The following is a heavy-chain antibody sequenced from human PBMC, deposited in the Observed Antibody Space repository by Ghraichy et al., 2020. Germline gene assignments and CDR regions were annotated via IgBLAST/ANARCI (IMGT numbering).Heavy chain of an antibody. CDR3: ARGALSIAARTPWYFDL. V-gene: IGHV4-34*01. Sequence: SETLSLTCAVYGGSFSGYYWSWIRQPPGKGLEWIGEINHSGSTNYNPSLKSRVTISVDTSKNQFSLKLSSVTAADTAVYYCARGALSIAARTPWYFDLWGRGTLVTVSS. D-gene: IGHD6-6*01. J-gene: IGHJ2*01. CDR1: GGSFSGYY. CDR2: INHSGST.